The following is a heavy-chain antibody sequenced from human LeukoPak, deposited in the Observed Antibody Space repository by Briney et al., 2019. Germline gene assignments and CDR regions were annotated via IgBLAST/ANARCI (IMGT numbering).Heavy chain of an antibody. CDR3: ARPTTGSSWSNPYYYYGMDV. V-gene: IGHV3-30*04. CDR1: GFTFSSYA. J-gene: IGHJ6*04. Sequence: GGSLRLSCAASGFTFSSYAMHWVRQAPGKGLEWVAVISYDGSNKYYADFVKGRFTISRGNSKNTLYLQMNSLRAEDTAVYYCARPTTGSSWSNPYYYYGMDVWGKGTTVTVSS. D-gene: IGHD6-13*01. CDR2: ISYDGSNK.